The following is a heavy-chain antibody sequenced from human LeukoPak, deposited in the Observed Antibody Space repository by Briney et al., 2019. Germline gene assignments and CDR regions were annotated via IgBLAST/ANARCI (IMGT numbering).Heavy chain of an antibody. Sequence: PGGSLRLSCAASGFTFSGSAMHWVRQASGKGPEWVGRIRNKANSYATAYTASVKGRFTISRDDSKNTAYLQMNSLKTEDTAVYYCTRYSSSDNWFDPWGQGTLVTVSS. CDR1: GFTFSGSA. D-gene: IGHD6-6*01. V-gene: IGHV3-73*01. CDR3: TRYSSSDNWFDP. J-gene: IGHJ5*02. CDR2: IRNKANSYAT.